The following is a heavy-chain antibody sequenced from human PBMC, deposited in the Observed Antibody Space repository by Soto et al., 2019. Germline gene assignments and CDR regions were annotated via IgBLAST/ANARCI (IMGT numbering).Heavy chain of an antibody. CDR3: ARGGHVVVVTAALDY. Sequence: QVQLMQSGAEVKKPGASVKVSCKASGDTFTEYYIHWVRQAPGQGLEWMGTVNPSGGHTTYAQHFLGRVTMTRDTSTSTRYMELTSRTSEDTAVYYCARGGHVVVVTAALDYWGQGTLVTVSS. D-gene: IGHD2-21*02. CDR1: GDTFTEYY. CDR2: VNPSGGHT. J-gene: IGHJ4*02. V-gene: IGHV1-46*01.